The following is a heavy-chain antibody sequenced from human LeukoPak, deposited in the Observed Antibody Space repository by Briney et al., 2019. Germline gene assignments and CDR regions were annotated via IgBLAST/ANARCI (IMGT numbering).Heavy chain of an antibody. D-gene: IGHD6-25*01. V-gene: IGHV1-18*01. CDR1: GYTFTSYG. CDR3: ARVSGYYVGLYYFDH. J-gene: IGHJ4*02. Sequence: VASVKVSCKASGYTFTSYGISWVRQAPGQGLEWMGWISAYNGNTNYAQKLQGRVTMTTDTSTSTAYLELRSLRSDDTAVYFCARVSGYYVGLYYFDHWGQGTLVIVSS. CDR2: ISAYNGNT.